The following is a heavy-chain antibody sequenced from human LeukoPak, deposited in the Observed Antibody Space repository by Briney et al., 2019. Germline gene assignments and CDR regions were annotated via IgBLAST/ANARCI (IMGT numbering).Heavy chain of an antibody. Sequence: GVSLRLSCAASGFTFSDYYMSWIRQAPGKGLEWVSYISSSGSTIYYADSVKGRFTISRDNAKNSLYLQMNSLRAEDTAVYYCARGRSSSWYDLYYFDYWGQGTLVTVSS. CDR2: ISSSGSTI. J-gene: IGHJ4*02. V-gene: IGHV3-11*01. D-gene: IGHD6-13*01. CDR3: ARGRSSSWYDLYYFDY. CDR1: GFTFSDYY.